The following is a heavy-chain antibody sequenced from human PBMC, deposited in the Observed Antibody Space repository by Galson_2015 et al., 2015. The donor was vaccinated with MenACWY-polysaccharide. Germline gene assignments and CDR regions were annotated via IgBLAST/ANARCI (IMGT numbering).Heavy chain of an antibody. D-gene: IGHD2-15*01. CDR3: TKAGAMYCRSSSSYFNWFAP. J-gene: IGHJ5*02. CDR1: GFSFSTYW. V-gene: IGHV3-74*01. CDR2: INADGSAT. Sequence: SLRLSCAASGFSFSTYWMHWVRHAPGKGLVWVSRINADGSATDYADSVRGRFTISRDNAKNTLYLEMNSLRAEDTAVYYCTKAGAMYCRSSSSYFNWFAPWGQRTLVTVSS.